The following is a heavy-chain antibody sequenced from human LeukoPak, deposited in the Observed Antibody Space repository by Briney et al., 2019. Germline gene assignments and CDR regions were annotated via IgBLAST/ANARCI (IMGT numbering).Heavy chain of an antibody. CDR2: IIAAFGSG. D-gene: IGHD3-3*01. Sequence: SVKVSCKASGGTFINNHAITWVRPAPGQGLEWVGGIIAAFGSGKYAQKFQGRVSITTDESTSTAYMELSSLRSEDTAVYYCALYTMFGVVQHAFDIWGQGTMVTVSS. CDR3: ALYTMFGVVQHAFDI. CDR1: GGTFINNHA. J-gene: IGHJ3*02. V-gene: IGHV1-69*05.